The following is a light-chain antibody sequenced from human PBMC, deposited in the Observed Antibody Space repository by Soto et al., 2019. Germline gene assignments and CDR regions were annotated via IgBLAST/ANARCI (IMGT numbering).Light chain of an antibody. CDR3: QQYESYPMT. V-gene: IGKV1-5*03. J-gene: IGKJ4*01. Sequence: DSQMTQYPSTLSASVGDRVTITCRASQSISSWLAWYQQKPGRAPKLLISKASTLQSGVPVRFSGSGSGTEFTLTISSLQPADFATYYCQQYESYPMTFGGGTKVEIK. CDR2: KAS. CDR1: QSISSW.